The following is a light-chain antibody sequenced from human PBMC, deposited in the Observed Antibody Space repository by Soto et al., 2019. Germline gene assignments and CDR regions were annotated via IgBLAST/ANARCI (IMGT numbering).Light chain of an antibody. CDR2: AAS. CDR3: QQRSNWPIT. CDR1: QTINSG. Sequence: EIVLTQSPGTLSLSPGERATLSCRASQTINSGLAWYQHKPGQAPRLLIYAASSRATGIPDRFSGSGSGTDFTLTISSLEPEDFAVYCCQQRSNWPITFGQGTRLEIK. V-gene: IGKV3-11*01. J-gene: IGKJ5*01.